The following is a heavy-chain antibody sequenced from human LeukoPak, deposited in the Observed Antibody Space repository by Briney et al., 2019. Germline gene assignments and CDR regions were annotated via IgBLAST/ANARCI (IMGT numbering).Heavy chain of an antibody. D-gene: IGHD6-13*01. CDR2: ISGSGGST. Sequence: PGGSLRLSCAASGFTFSSYAMSWVRQAPGKGLEWVSAISGSGGSTYYADSVKGRFTISRDNSKNTLYLQMNSLRAEDTAVYYCAKDQQLVLFIYGMDVWGQGTTVTVSS. V-gene: IGHV3-23*01. CDR3: AKDQQLVLFIYGMDV. J-gene: IGHJ6*02. CDR1: GFTFSSYA.